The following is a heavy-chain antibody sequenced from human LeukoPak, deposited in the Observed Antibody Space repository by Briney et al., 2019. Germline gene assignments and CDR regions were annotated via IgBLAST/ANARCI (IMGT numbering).Heavy chain of an antibody. Sequence: PSETLSLTCTVSGGSISSYYWSWIRQPPGKGLEWIGEINHSGSTNYNPSLKSRVTISVDTSKNQFSLKLSSVTAADTAVYYCAVHDIRGEDYWGQGTLVTVSS. V-gene: IGHV4-34*01. CDR1: GGSISSYY. D-gene: IGHD3-9*01. CDR2: INHSGST. CDR3: AVHDIRGEDY. J-gene: IGHJ4*02.